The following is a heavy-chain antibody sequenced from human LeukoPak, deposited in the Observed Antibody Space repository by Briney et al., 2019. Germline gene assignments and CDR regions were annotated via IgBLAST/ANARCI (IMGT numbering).Heavy chain of an antibody. D-gene: IGHD3-3*01. V-gene: IGHV4-59*01. Sequence: SETLSLTCTVSGGSISSYYWSWIRKPPGKGLEWIGYIYYSGSTNYNPPLKSRVTISVDTSKNQFSLKLSSVTAADTAVYYCARMVRFPDAFDIWGQGTMVTVSS. J-gene: IGHJ3*02. CDR3: ARMVRFPDAFDI. CDR1: GGSISSYY. CDR2: IYYSGST.